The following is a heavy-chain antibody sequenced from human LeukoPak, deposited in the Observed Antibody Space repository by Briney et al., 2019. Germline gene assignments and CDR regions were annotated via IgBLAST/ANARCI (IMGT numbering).Heavy chain of an antibody. D-gene: IGHD2-15*01. J-gene: IGHJ6*03. CDR1: GFTFNSYS. CDR3: ARVLRYCSGGNCYSGGLGYMDV. Sequence: GGSLSLSCAASGFTFNSYSMNWVRQAPGKGLEWVSSISSSSSYIYYADSVKGRFTISRDNAKNSLYLQMNSLRAEDTAVYYCARVLRYCSGGNCYSGGLGYMDVWGKGTTVTISS. CDR2: ISSSSSYI. V-gene: IGHV3-21*04.